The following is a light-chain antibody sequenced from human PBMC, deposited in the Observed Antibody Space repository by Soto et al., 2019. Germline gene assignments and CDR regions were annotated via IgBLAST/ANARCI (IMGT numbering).Light chain of an antibody. CDR3: QQYNNWPIT. CDR2: GAS. CDR1: QSVSSN. Sequence: IVMTQSPATLSVSPGERATLSCRASQSVSSNLAWYQQKPGQGPRLLIYGASTRATGIPARFSGSGSGTEFTLTINTLQSEDFAVYYCQQYNNWPITFGQGTRLEIK. J-gene: IGKJ5*01. V-gene: IGKV3-15*01.